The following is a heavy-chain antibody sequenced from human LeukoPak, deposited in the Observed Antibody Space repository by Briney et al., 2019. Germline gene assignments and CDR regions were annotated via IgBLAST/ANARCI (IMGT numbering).Heavy chain of an antibody. J-gene: IGHJ4*02. CDR2: ISYGGSNK. CDR1: GFTFSSYA. Sequence: GGSLRLSCAASGFTFSSYAMHWVRQAPGKGLEWVAVISYGGSNKYYADSVKGRFTISRDNSKNTLYLQMNSLRAEDTAVYYCARDRVRHSSSWTFDYWGQGTLVTVSS. CDR3: ARDRVRHSSSWTFDY. V-gene: IGHV3-30*04. D-gene: IGHD6-13*01.